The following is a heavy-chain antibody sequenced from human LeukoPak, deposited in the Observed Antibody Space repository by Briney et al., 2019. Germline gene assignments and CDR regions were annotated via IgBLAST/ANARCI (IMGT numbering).Heavy chain of an antibody. J-gene: IGHJ4*02. CDR3: ARGGYYYDSSGYYYY. CDR1: GYTFTNYG. Sequence: ASVKVSCKASGYTFTNYGFNWVRQAPGQGLEWMGIINPSGGSTSYAQKFQGRVTMTRDTSTSTVYMELSSLRSEDTAVYYCARGGYYYDSSGYYYYWGQGTLVTVSS. D-gene: IGHD3-22*01. V-gene: IGHV1-46*01. CDR2: INPSGGST.